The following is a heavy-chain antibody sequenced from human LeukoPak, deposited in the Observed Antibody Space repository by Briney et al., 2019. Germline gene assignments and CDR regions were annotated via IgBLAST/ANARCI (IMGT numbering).Heavy chain of an antibody. CDR1: GFTFSRYS. J-gene: IGHJ4*02. Sequence: PGGSLRLSCAASGFTFSRYSMNWVRQAPGKGLEWVSYISSTSGTIYYADSVKGRFTISRDNAKNSLYLQMNSLRAEDTAVHYCATPTAGTWHFDYWGQGTLVTVSS. CDR3: ATPTAGTWHFDY. CDR2: ISSTSGTI. D-gene: IGHD1-1*01. V-gene: IGHV3-48*04.